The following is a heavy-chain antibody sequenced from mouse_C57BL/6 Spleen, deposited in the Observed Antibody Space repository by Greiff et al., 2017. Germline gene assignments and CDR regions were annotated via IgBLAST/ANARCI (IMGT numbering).Heavy chain of an antibody. CDR2: IHPNSGST. CDR1: GYTFTSYW. CDR3: ARGGGQLRPDY. Sequence: QVQLQQPGAELVKPGASVKLSCKASGYTFTSYWMHWVKQRPGQGLEWIGMIHPNSGSTNYNEKFKSKATLTVDKSSSTAYMQLSSLTSEGSAVYYCARGGGQLRPDYWGQGTTLTGSS. D-gene: IGHD3-2*02. V-gene: IGHV1-64*01. J-gene: IGHJ2*01.